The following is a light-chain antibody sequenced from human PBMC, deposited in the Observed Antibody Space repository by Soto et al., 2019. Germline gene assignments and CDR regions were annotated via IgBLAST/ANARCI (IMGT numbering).Light chain of an antibody. CDR3: EQDDISPYT. J-gene: IGKJ2*01. V-gene: IGKV3-20*01. CDR1: QPVSSSY. Sequence: DIVLTQSPGSLSLSPGDIATISCRASQPVSSSYLTWYQHKPGQPPRLLIYGASNTKTGFPDTFSGSGSGTDFTLTISRLEPEDFAVYYCEQDDISPYTFGQGTKLEIK. CDR2: GAS.